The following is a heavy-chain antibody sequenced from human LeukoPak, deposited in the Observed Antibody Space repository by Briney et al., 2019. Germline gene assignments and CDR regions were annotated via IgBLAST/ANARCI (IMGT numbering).Heavy chain of an antibody. V-gene: IGHV1-2*02. CDR3: ARPADHDYGDYYAY. J-gene: IGHJ4*02. Sequence: GASVKVSCKASGYTFTGYYMHWVRQAPGLGLEWMGWINPNSGGTNYAQKFQGRVTMTRDTSISTAYMELSRLRSDDTAVYYCARPADHDYGDYYAYWGQGTLVTVSS. D-gene: IGHD4-17*01. CDR2: INPNSGGT. CDR1: GYTFTGYY.